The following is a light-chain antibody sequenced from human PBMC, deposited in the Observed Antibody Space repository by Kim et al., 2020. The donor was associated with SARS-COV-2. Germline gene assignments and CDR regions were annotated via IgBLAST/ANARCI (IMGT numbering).Light chain of an antibody. V-gene: IGLV1-47*02. Sequence: GQRVTIACSGSSANIGSNYVYWYQQHPGTAPKLLIYSNNERPSGVPDRFSGSKSGTSASLAISGLRSEDEADYYCAAWDDSLSGYVFGTGTKVTVL. CDR1: SANIGSNY. J-gene: IGLJ1*01. CDR2: SNN. CDR3: AAWDDSLSGYV.